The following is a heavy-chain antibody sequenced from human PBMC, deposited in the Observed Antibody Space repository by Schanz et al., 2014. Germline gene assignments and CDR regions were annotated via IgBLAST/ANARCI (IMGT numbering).Heavy chain of an antibody. CDR3: ARGGYSSGWYDRDIAHFDY. D-gene: IGHD6-19*01. J-gene: IGHJ4*02. CDR2: INGYNGHT. CDR1: GYTFTAYG. V-gene: IGHV1-18*01. Sequence: VQSVHSGTEVQKLGASVKVSCQTSGYTFTAYGINWVRQAPGQGLEWMGWINGYNGHTLYAQKFQGRVTMTTDTATSTAYMELRSLRSDDTAVYYCARGGYSSGWYDRDIAHFDYWGQGTRVNVSS.